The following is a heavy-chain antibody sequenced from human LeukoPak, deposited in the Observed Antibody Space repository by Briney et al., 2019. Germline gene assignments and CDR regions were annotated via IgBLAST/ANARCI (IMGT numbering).Heavy chain of an antibody. CDR3: ARVGASYGALDY. CDR1: GVTFSTFE. J-gene: IGHJ4*02. Sequence: GGSLRLSCAASGVTFSTFEVNWVRQAPGKGLEWVSFISSSGSTIFYADSVKGRFTISRDNARNSLYLQMNSLRSEDTAIYYCARVGASYGALDYWGQGALVTASS. CDR2: ISSSGSTI. V-gene: IGHV3-48*03. D-gene: IGHD1-26*01.